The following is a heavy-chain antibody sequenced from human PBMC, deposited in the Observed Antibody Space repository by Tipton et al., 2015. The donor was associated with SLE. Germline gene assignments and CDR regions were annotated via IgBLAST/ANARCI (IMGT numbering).Heavy chain of an antibody. CDR1: GYTFISYD. J-gene: IGHJ4*02. D-gene: IGHD4/OR15-4a*01. Sequence: QVQLVQSGAEMKKPGASVKVSCKASGYTFISYDINWVRQAPGQGLEWMGWMNPDTDQTGYAQKFQGRVTMTSDTSTSTAYMELRSLTSDDTAVYYCARSRGANGPDYWGQGTLVTVSS. V-gene: IGHV1-8*01. CDR3: ARSRGANGPDY. CDR2: MNPDTDQT.